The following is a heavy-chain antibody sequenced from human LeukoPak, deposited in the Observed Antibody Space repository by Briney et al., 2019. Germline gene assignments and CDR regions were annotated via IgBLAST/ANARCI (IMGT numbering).Heavy chain of an antibody. Sequence: GGSLRLSCATSGFTFSSYWMHWVRQAPGKGLVWVSRINSDGSSTNYADSVKGRFTISRDNAKNTLYLQVNSLRAEDTAVYFCARGTNYYDSTGMSDWGQGTLVTVSS. CDR2: INSDGSST. CDR1: GFTFSSYW. CDR3: ARGTNYYDSTGMSD. D-gene: IGHD3-22*01. J-gene: IGHJ4*02. V-gene: IGHV3-74*01.